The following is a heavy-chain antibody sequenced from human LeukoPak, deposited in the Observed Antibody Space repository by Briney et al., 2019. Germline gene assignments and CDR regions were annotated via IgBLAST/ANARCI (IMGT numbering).Heavy chain of an antibody. J-gene: IGHJ4*02. CDR3: ARVGDGHSVNYLDS. V-gene: IGHV3-48*02. Sequence: GGSLRFSCAASGFTFSFYGMTWVRQAPGKGLEWVSYISSGATTVYYADSVMGRFTVSRDNANNSLYLQMNSLRDEDTAMFYCARVGDGHSVNYLDSWGQGTLVTVSS. CDR2: ISSGATTV. CDR1: GFTFSFYG. D-gene: IGHD5-24*01.